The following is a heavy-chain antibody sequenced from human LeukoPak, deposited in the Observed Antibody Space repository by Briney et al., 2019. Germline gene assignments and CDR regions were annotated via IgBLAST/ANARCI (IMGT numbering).Heavy chain of an antibody. Sequence: GGSLRLSCAASGFTLSSHSMNWVRPTPGKGLEWVSSITSTGEYMFYADSVRGRFTISRDNAKNSVYLQMNNLRAEDTAVYYCAREIVQLCIDFWGQGTLATVSS. V-gene: IGHV3-21*01. CDR2: ITSTGEYM. CDR3: AREIVQLCIDF. J-gene: IGHJ4*02. D-gene: IGHD5-24*01. CDR1: GFTLSSHS.